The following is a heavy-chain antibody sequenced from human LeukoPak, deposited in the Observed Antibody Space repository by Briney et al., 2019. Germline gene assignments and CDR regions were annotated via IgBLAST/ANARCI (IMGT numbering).Heavy chain of an antibody. Sequence: GGSLRLSCAASGFTFSNYGMHWVRQAPGKGLEWVAVISYDGSNKYYADSVKGRFTISRDNSKNTLYLQMNSLRAEDTAVYYCAKDLYYYGSGGFYYGMDVWGQGTTVTVSS. J-gene: IGHJ6*02. D-gene: IGHD3-10*01. CDR2: ISYDGSNK. CDR3: AKDLYYYGSGGFYYGMDV. V-gene: IGHV3-30*18. CDR1: GFTFSNYG.